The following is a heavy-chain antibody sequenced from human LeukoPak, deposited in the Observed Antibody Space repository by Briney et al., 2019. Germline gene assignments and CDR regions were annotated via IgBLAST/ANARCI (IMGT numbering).Heavy chain of an antibody. V-gene: IGHV1-46*01. CDR3: ARDRGSGRGWFAP. J-gene: IGHJ5*02. D-gene: IGHD3-10*01. Sequence: GASVKVSCKSSGYTFTGHYMYWVRQAPGQGLEWMAILKPNSGSTTYAQKFQGRLTVTRDMSTSTVYMELSTLRSEDTAVYYCARDRGSGRGWFAPWGQGTLVTVSS. CDR2: LKPNSGST. CDR1: GYTFTGHY.